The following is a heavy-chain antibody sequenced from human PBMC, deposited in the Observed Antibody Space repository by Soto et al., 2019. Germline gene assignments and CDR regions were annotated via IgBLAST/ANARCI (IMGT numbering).Heavy chain of an antibody. V-gene: IGHV3-21*01. D-gene: IGHD5-12*01. CDR2: ISSSSSYI. J-gene: IGHJ6*02. CDR1: GFTFSSYS. CDR3: ASGYEYSGSASPYMDV. Sequence: PGGSLRLSCAASGFTFSSYSMNWVRQAPGKGLEWVSSISSSSSYIYYADSVKGRFTISRDNAKNSLYLQMNSLRAEDTAVYYWASGYEYSGSASPYMDVWGQGTTVTVSS.